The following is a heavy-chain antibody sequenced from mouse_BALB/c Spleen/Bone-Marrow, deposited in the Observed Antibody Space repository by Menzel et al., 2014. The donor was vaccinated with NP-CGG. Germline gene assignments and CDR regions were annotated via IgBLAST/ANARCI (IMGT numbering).Heavy chain of an antibody. D-gene: IGHD1-1*01. CDR1: GFKFKDTH. V-gene: IGHV14-3*02. CDR3: SRDYGGTAWFAY. Sequence: VQLKESGAELVKPGASAKLSCTASGFKFKDTHMHWVKQRPEQGLEWIGRIDPASGDTKYDPKFQGKAAITGDTSSNTAYLQLSSLTSEDTAVYYCSRDYGGTAWFAYWGQGTLVTVSA. CDR2: IDPASGDT. J-gene: IGHJ3*01.